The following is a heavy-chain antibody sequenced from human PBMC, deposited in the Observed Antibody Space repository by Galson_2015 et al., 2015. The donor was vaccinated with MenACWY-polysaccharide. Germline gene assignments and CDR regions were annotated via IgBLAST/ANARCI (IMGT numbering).Heavy chain of an antibody. D-gene: IGHD5-12*01. J-gene: IGHJ5*02. CDR1: GFSFSIYW. CDR3: AKAGAKFCRGSGCPFNWFDP. CDR2: INADGSAT. V-gene: IGHV3-74*01. Sequence: SLRLSCAASGFSFSIYWMHWVRHAPGKGLVWVSRINADGSATDYADSVRGRFTISRDNAKNTLYLEMNSLRAEDTAVYYCAKAGAKFCRGSGCPFNWFDPWGQGTLVTVSS.